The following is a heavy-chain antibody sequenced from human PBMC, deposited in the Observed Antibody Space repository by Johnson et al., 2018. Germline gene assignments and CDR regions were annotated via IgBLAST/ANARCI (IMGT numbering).Heavy chain of an antibody. V-gene: IGHV3-33*01. Sequence: QVQLVQSGGGSPQPGRSRRLSCVASGFTFSSYGMNWVRQAPGKGLEWVAVIWYDGSNKYYADSVKGRFTISRDNSNNNLYLQMNSLRVEDTAVYDCARRGDGPRTGYWGQGTLVTVSP. CDR1: GFTFSSYG. J-gene: IGHJ4*02. CDR2: IWYDGSNK. D-gene: IGHD3/OR15-3a*01. CDR3: ARRGDGPRTGY.